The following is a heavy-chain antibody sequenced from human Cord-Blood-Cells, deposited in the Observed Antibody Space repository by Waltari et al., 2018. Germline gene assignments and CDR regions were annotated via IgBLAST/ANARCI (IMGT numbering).Heavy chain of an antibody. J-gene: IGHJ4*02. CDR3: ARARYSSSWYLLDY. CDR2: ISYDGSNK. Sequence: QVQLVESGGGVVQPGRSLRLSCAASGFTFSSYAMHWVRKAPGKGLEWVAVISYDGSNKDYAASVKCRFTISRDKSKNTLYLQMNSLRAEDTAVYYCARARYSSSWYLLDYWRQGTLVTVSS. D-gene: IGHD6-13*01. CDR1: GFTFSSYA. V-gene: IGHV3-30-3*01.